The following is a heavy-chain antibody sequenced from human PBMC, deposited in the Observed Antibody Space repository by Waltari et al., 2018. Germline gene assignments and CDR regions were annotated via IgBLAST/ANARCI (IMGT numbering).Heavy chain of an antibody. CDR3: ARASSGCNSFGIDY. CDR1: GGSISSHY. Sequence: QVQLQESGPGLVKPSETLSLTCTVSGGSISSHYWSWIRQPPGKGLEWIGYIYYSGSTNYHPTLKSRVTISVDTSKNQFSLKLSSVTAADTAVYYCARASSGCNSFGIDYWGQGTLVTVSS. J-gene: IGHJ4*02. D-gene: IGHD4-4*01. CDR2: IYYSGST. V-gene: IGHV4-59*11.